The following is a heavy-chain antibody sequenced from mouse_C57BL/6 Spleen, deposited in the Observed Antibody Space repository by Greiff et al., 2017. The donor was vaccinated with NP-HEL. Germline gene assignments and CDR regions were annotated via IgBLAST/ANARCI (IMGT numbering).Heavy chain of an antibody. J-gene: IGHJ3*01. CDR1: GYSITSGYY. D-gene: IGHD2-1*01. Sequence: EVKLVESGPGLVKPSQSLSLTCSVTGYSITSGYYWNWIRQFPGNKLEWMGYISYDGSNNYNPSLKNRISITRDTSKNQFFLKLNSVTTEDTATYYCARGDYGNYPAWFAYWGQGTLVTVSA. V-gene: IGHV3-6*01. CDR3: ARGDYGNYPAWFAY. CDR2: ISYDGSN.